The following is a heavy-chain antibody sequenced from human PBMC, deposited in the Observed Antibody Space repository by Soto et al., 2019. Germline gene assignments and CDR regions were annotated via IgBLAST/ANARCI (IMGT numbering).Heavy chain of an antibody. D-gene: IGHD2-21*02. CDR1: GFTFGSYW. Sequence: GGSLRLSCAVSGFTFGSYWMNWVRLIPGKGLEWVAYIKPDGSATYYVDSVKGRFTISRDNAKNSLYLQMNSLRVEDTPVYYCARAGYCGPGCYYYFDYWGQGTLVTVSS. CDR2: IKPDGSAT. J-gene: IGHJ4*02. V-gene: IGHV3-7*01. CDR3: ARAGYCGPGCYYYFDY.